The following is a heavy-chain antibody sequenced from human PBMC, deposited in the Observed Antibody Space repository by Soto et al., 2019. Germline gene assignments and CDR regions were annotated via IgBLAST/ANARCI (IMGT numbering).Heavy chain of an antibody. CDR1: GYTFTSDG. Sequence: ASVKVSCKDSGYTFTSDGISWVRQAPGQGLEWMGWISAYNGNTNYAQKLQGRVTMTTDTSTSTAYMELRSLRSDDTAVYYCARYYDSSGYYYGPFDYWGQGTLVTVSS. CDR2: ISAYNGNT. CDR3: ARYYDSSGYYYGPFDY. J-gene: IGHJ4*02. D-gene: IGHD3-22*01. V-gene: IGHV1-18*01.